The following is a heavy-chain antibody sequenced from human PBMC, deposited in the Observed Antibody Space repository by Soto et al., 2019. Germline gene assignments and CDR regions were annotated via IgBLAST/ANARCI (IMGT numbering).Heavy chain of an antibody. CDR1: GYTFTSYD. Sequence: ASVKVSCEASGYTFTSYDSNWVRQATGQGLEWMGWISAYNGNTNYAQKLQGRVTMTTDTSTSTAYMELRSLRSDDTAVYYCATLYCSGGSCYSAFFDYWGQGTLVTVSS. V-gene: IGHV1-18*01. CDR2: ISAYNGNT. CDR3: ATLYCSGGSCYSAFFDY. D-gene: IGHD2-15*01. J-gene: IGHJ4*02.